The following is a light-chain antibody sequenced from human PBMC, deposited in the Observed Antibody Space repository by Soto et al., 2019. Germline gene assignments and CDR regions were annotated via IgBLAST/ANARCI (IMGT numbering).Light chain of an antibody. CDR2: DAS. CDR1: QTVRNNY. Sequence: VLTQSPGTLSLSPGERATLSCRASQTVRNNYLAWYQQKPGQAPRLLIYDASSRATGIPDRFSGGGSGTDFTLTISRLEPEDFAVYYCRQRHMWPITFGQGTRLEIK. CDR3: RQRHMWPIT. J-gene: IGKJ5*01. V-gene: IGKV3D-20*02.